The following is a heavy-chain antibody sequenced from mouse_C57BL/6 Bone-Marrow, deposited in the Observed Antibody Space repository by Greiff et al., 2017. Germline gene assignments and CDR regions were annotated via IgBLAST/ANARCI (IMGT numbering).Heavy chain of an antibody. J-gene: IGHJ4*01. CDR1: GFTFRSYG. V-gene: IGHV5-6*01. Sequence: EVKLVESGGDLVKPGGSLKLSCAASGFTFRSYGMSLVRQTPDKRLEWVAPISSGGSYPYSPDSVKGRFTLSRDNAKNAPYLQMSSLKSEETAMYYWARQALRSGDYWGQGTSVTVSS. CDR3: ARQALRSGDY. CDR2: ISSGGSYP.